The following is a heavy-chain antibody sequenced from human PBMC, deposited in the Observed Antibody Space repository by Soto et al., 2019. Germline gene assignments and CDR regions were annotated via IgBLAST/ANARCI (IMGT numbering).Heavy chain of an antibody. CDR3: ARYRREAVAGYTLDN. CDR1: GGSISSYY. CDR2: IYYSGST. D-gene: IGHD6-13*01. V-gene: IGHV4-59*01. J-gene: IGHJ4*02. Sequence: SETLSLTCTVSGGSISSYYWSWIRQPPGKGLEWIGYIYYSGSTNYNPSLKSRVTISEDTSKSQFSLKVNSMTAADTAVYYCARYRREAVAGYTLDNWGQGILVTVSS.